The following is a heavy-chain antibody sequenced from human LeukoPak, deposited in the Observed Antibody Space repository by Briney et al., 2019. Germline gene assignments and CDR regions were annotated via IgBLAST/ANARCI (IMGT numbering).Heavy chain of an antibody. CDR2: IYPGDSDT. CDR1: GYSFTNYW. Sequence: GESLKISCKGSGYSFTNYWIGWVRQMPGKGLEWMGIIYPGDSDTRYSPSFQGQVTISVDKSISTAYLHWSSLKASDTAMYYCARRGIAVAGTPAEYFQHWGQGTLVTVSS. CDR3: ARRGIAVAGTPAEYFQH. V-gene: IGHV5-51*01. J-gene: IGHJ1*01. D-gene: IGHD6-19*01.